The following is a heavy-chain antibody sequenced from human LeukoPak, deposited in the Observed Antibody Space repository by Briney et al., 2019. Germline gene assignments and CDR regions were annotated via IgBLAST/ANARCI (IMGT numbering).Heavy chain of an antibody. CDR1: GFTFSSYA. J-gene: IGHJ3*01. CDR2: FSSCGGTT. Sequence: GGSLRLSCAASGFTFSSYAMSWVRLAPGGGLEWVSCFSSCGGTTYFAESMEGRFTISRDSSRNTLFLQMNSLRAEDTAIYCGARLAGATTSAFDVWGQGTMVTVSS. V-gene: IGHV3-23*01. CDR3: ARLAGATTSAFDV. D-gene: IGHD1-26*01.